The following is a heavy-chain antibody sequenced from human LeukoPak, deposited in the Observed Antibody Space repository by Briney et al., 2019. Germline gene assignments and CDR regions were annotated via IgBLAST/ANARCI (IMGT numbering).Heavy chain of an antibody. D-gene: IGHD5-24*01. CDR3: ARSKRLQSETYYYYMDV. CDR1: GGSISSYY. Sequence: PSETLSLTCTVSGGSISSYYWSGIRQPPGKGLEWIGYIYYSGSTNYNPSLKSRVTISVDTSKNQFSLKLSSVTAADTAVYYCARSKRLQSETYYYYMDVWGKGTTVTVSS. V-gene: IGHV4-59*01. CDR2: IYYSGST. J-gene: IGHJ6*03.